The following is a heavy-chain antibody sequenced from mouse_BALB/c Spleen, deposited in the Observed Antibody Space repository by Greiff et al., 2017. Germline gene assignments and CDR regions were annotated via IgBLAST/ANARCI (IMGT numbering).Heavy chain of an antibody. CDR1: GYTFTSYT. V-gene: IGHV1-4*01. CDR3: ARWGTTNYFDY. D-gene: IGHD1-1*01. Sequence: QVHVKQSGAELARPGASVKMSCKASGYTFTSYTMHWVKQRPGQGLEWIGYINPSSGYTNYNQKFKDKATLTADKSSSTAYMQLSSLTSEDSAVYYCARWGTTNYFDYWGQGTTLTVSS. J-gene: IGHJ2*01. CDR2: INPSSGYT.